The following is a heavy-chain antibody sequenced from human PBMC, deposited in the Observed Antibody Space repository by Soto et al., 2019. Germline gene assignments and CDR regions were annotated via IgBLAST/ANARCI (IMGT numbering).Heavy chain of an antibody. CDR2: IGPSDSYT. Sequence: ECLKISCKGSGYCFTSYWMRWVRQMTGKGLEWMGRIGPSDSYTNYSPSFQGHVTISADKSISTAYLQWSSLKASDTAMYYCGSLLAAAGGMDVCGQGTTVTV. J-gene: IGHJ6*02. CDR1: GYCFTSYW. CDR3: GSLLAAAGGMDV. D-gene: IGHD6-13*01. V-gene: IGHV5-10-1*01.